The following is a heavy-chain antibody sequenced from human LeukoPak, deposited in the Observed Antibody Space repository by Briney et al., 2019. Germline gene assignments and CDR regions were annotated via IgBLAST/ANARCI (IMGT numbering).Heavy chain of an antibody. Sequence: GGSLRLSCAASAFTFRSYAMSWVRQAGGKGLEWVSAISGSGGSTYYADSVKGRFTISRDNSKDTLYLQVSSLRAEDTAVYYCAKPKDNSLYCFDYWGQGTLVTVSS. CDR1: AFTFRSYA. CDR3: AKPKDNSLYCFDY. V-gene: IGHV3-23*01. CDR2: ISGSGGST. D-gene: IGHD1-20*01. J-gene: IGHJ4*02.